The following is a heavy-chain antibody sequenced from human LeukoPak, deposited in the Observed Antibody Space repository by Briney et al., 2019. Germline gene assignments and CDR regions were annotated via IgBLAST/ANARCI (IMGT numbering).Heavy chain of an antibody. CDR2: ISYDGSKT. CDR3: AKDLAAAGSDAFDI. J-gene: IGHJ3*02. D-gene: IGHD6-13*01. V-gene: IGHV3-30*04. Sequence: GRSLRLSCAASGFTFSNYAFHWVRQAPGKGLEWVSVISYDGSKTYYADAVKGRFTISRDNSKNMLYLQMNSLRAEDTAVYYCAKDLAAAGSDAFDIWGQGTMVTVSS. CDR1: GFTFSNYA.